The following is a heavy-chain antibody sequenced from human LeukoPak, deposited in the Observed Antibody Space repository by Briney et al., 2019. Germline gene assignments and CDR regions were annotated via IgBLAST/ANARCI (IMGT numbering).Heavy chain of an antibody. CDR1: GYTFTSYD. CDR3: ARDPHPCGGDCYTNGAFDI. J-gene: IGHJ3*02. D-gene: IGHD2-21*02. Sequence: ASVKVSCKASGYTFTSYDINWVRQATGQGLEWMGYVNPNSGNTGYAQNFQGRVTITRTTSISTAYMEVSGLRSDDTAVYYCARDPHPCGGDCYTNGAFDIWGQGTLVTV. CDR2: VNPNSGNT. V-gene: IGHV1-8*03.